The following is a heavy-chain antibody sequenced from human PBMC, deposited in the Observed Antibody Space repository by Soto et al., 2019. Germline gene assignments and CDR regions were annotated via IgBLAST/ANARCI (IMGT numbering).Heavy chain of an antibody. J-gene: IGHJ6*02. CDR2: INAGNGNT. V-gene: IGHV1-3*01. Sequence: ASVKVSCKASGYTFTRYAMHWVRQAPGQRLEWMGWINAGNGNTKYSQKFQGRVTITRDTSASTAYMELSSLRSEDTAAYYCARDPSYYGMDVWGQGTTVTVSS. CDR1: GYTFTRYA. CDR3: ARDPSYYGMDV.